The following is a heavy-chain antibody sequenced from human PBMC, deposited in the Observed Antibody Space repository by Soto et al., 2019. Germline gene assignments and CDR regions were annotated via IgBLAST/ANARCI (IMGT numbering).Heavy chain of an antibody. D-gene: IGHD3-3*01. V-gene: IGHV3-30*18. CDR1: GFTSSSYG. CDR2: ISYHGSYT. CDR3: AKEYTISGVAYGMDV. Sequence: LRLSCAASGFTSSSYGMHWVRQAPGKGLEWVAAISYHGSYTYYADSVKGRFTVSRETSKNTLYLQMNSLRGEDTAVYYCAKEYTISGVAYGMDVRGQATTVTVSS. J-gene: IGHJ6*02.